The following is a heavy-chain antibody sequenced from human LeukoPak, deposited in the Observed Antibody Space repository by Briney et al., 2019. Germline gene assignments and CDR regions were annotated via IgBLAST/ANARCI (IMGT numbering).Heavy chain of an antibody. Sequence: GASVKVSCKASGYTFTGYYMHWVRQAPGQGLEWMGWINPNSGGTNYEQKFQGRVTMTRDTSISTAYMEPSRLRSDDTAVYYCAAQRSGSYYLPPAPPDYWGQGTLVTVSS. CDR2: INPNSGGT. J-gene: IGHJ4*02. CDR3: AAQRSGSYYLPPAPPDY. V-gene: IGHV1-2*02. D-gene: IGHD1-26*01. CDR1: GYTFTGYY.